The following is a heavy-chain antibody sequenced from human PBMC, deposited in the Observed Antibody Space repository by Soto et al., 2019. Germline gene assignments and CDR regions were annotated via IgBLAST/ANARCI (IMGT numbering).Heavy chain of an antibody. V-gene: IGHV3-15*01. Sequence: EVHLVESGGDLVEPGGSLRLSCVTSGFMFSSAWMSWVRQAPGKGLEWVGRIKSKTDGGARDYAAPVDGRFSISRDDSNISLYLQMNSLRADDTRLYYCVEGENDFCGQGTLVTVSS. D-gene: IGHD2-21*01. CDR3: VEGENDF. CDR2: IKSKTDGGAR. J-gene: IGHJ4*02. CDR1: GFMFSSAW.